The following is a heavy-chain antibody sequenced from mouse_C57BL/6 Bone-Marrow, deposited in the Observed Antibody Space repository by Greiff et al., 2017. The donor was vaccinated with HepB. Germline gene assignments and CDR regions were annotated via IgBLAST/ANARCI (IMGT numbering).Heavy chain of an antibody. CDR1: GYTFTGYW. CDR2: ILPGSGST. Sequence: VKVVESGAELMKPGASVKLSCKATGYTFTGYWIEWVKQRPGHGLEWIGEILPGSGSTNYNEKFTGKATFTADTSSNTAYMQLSSLTTEDSAIYYCAIMITTVYWYFDVWGTGTTVTVSS. CDR3: AIMITTVYWYFDV. V-gene: IGHV1-9*01. J-gene: IGHJ1*03. D-gene: IGHD2-4*01.